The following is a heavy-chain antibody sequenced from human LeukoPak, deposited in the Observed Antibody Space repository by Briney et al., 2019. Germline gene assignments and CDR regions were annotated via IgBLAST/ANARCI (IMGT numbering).Heavy chain of an antibody. V-gene: IGHV3-21*01. J-gene: IGHJ4*02. CDR3: ARDRRDGYNLLDY. CDR2: ITRSNYI. Sequence: PGGSLRLSCAASGFTFSSYSMNWVRQAPGKGLEWVSSITRSNYIYYADSVKGRFTISRDNAKNSLYLQMNSLRAEDTAVYYCARDRRDGYNLLDYWGQGTLVTVSS. CDR1: GFTFSSYS. D-gene: IGHD5-24*01.